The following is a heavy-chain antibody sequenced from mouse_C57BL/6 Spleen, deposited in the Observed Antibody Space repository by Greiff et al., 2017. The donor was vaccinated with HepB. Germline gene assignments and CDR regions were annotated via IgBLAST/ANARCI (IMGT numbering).Heavy chain of an antibody. Sequence: EVMLVESGGGLVKPGGSLKLSCAASGFTFSDYGMHWVRQAPEKGLEWVACISSGSSTIYYADTVKGRFTISRDNAKNTLFLQMTSLRSEDTAMYYCARRPYFDYWGQGTTLTVSS. CDR1: GFTFSDYG. CDR2: ISSGSSTI. CDR3: ARRPYFDY. J-gene: IGHJ2*01. V-gene: IGHV5-17*01.